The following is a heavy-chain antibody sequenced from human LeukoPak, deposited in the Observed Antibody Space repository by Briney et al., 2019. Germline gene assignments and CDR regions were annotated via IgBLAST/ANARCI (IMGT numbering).Heavy chain of an antibody. CDR2: ISGSGDST. CDR1: GFTFSSYA. D-gene: IGHD1-14*01. J-gene: IGHJ6*02. Sequence: QPGGSLRLSCAASGFTFSSYAMSWVRQCPGKGLEWVSAISGSGDSTYYGDSVKGRFTISRDSSKNTLYLQMNSLRAEDTAVYYCAKVSGGGLYYDGMDVWGQGTTVTVSS. CDR3: AKVSGGGLYYDGMDV. V-gene: IGHV3-23*01.